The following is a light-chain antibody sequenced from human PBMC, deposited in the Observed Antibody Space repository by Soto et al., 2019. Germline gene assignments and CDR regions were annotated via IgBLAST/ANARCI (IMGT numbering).Light chain of an antibody. CDR1: QSISSSS. CDR2: GAS. Sequence: EVVLTQSPGTLSLFPGERATLSCWASQSISSSSLAWYQQKVGQAPRLLMSGASSRATGIPYRFSGSGSGTDFTLTISRLEPEDFAVYYCQQFSSSLRTFGQGTKV. CDR3: QQFSSSLRT. J-gene: IGKJ1*01. V-gene: IGKV3-20*01.